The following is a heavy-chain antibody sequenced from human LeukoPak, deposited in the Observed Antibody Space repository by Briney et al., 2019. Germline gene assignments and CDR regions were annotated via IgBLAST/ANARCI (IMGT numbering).Heavy chain of an antibody. Sequence: GGSLRLSCAASGFTFKSHWMHWVRQAPGKGLVWVARVDSDGSSTTYADSVKGRFTISRDNAKNTLYLQMNSLRAEDTAVYYCARDLGQYYDTSDDWFDPWGQGTLVTVSS. CDR1: GFTFKSHW. CDR3: ARDLGQYYDTSDDWFDP. D-gene: IGHD3-22*01. CDR2: VDSDGSST. V-gene: IGHV3-74*01. J-gene: IGHJ5*02.